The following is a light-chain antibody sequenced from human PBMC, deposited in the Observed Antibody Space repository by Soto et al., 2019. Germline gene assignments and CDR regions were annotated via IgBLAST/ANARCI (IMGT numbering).Light chain of an antibody. CDR3: LQDYNYPYT. CDR1: QGIGND. J-gene: IGKJ2*01. V-gene: IGKV1-6*01. Sequence: AIQMTQSPSSLSASIGDRVTITCRASQGIGNDLAWYQQRPGKAPKLLIYAASSLQGGVPSRFSGSGAGTDFTLTISSLQPEDFSTYYCLQDYNYPYTFGQGTKLEIK. CDR2: AAS.